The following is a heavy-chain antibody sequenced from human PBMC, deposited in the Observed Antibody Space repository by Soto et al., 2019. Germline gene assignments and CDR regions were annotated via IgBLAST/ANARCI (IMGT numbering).Heavy chain of an antibody. J-gene: IGHJ4*02. V-gene: IGHV3-74*01. CDR2: INDDGTTT. CDR3: ARGGYTGYHLDY. Sequence: EMQLVESGGGVVQPGGSLRLSCAASGFTFSNYWMHWVRQAPGKGLVWVSHINDDGTTTTYADSVKGRFTISRDNAKNTLYLPMDTLRAEDTAVYYCARGGYTGYHLDYWGQGSLVTVSS. CDR1: GFTFSNYW. D-gene: IGHD5-12*01.